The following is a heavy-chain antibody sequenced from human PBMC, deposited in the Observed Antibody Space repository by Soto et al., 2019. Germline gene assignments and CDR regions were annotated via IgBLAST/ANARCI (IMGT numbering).Heavy chain of an antibody. CDR2: IWSDGSNK. V-gene: IGHV3-33*01. Sequence: QVQLVESGGGVVQPGRSLRLSCAASGFTFSSYGMHWVRQAPGKGLEWVAVIWSDGSNKYYADSVKGRFTISRDNSKNTLYLQMNSLRVEDTAVYYCASGLRYCSGGRCYSAWSYGMDVWGRRTTVTVSS. CDR3: ASGLRYCSGGRCYSAWSYGMDV. J-gene: IGHJ6*02. D-gene: IGHD2-15*01. CDR1: GFTFSSYG.